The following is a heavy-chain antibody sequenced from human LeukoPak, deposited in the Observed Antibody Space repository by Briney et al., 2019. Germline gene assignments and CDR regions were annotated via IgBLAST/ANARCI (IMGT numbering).Heavy chain of an antibody. D-gene: IGHD1-26*01. CDR2: IYSGGST. CDR1: GFTVSSNY. CDR3: ARVQGSYYAPYFDY. V-gene: IGHV3-53*01. J-gene: IGHJ4*02. Sequence: GGSLRLSCAASGFTVSSNYMSWVRQAPGKGLEWASVIYSGGSTYYADSVKGRFTISRDNSKNTLYLQMNSLRAEDTAVYYRARVQGSYYAPYFDYWGQGTLVTVSS.